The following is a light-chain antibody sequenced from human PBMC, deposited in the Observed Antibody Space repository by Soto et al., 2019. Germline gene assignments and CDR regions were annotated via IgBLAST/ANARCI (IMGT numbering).Light chain of an antibody. Sequence: QSALTQPASVSGSPGQSITISCTGTSGDVGSYNLVSWYQQHPGKAPELMIYDGTKRPSGVSNRFSGSKSGNTASLTISGLQAEDEADYYCCSYAGSSTFWVFGGGTKLTV. J-gene: IGLJ3*02. V-gene: IGLV2-23*03. CDR1: SGDVGSYNL. CDR3: CSYAGSSTFWV. CDR2: DGT.